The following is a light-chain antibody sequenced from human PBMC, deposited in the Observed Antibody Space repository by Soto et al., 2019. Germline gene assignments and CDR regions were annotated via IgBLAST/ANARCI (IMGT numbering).Light chain of an antibody. CDR1: QSISDW. J-gene: IGKJ2*01. Sequence: DIQMTQSPSTLSASVGDTVTVTCRASQSISDWLAWYQQKPGQAPNLLIYDASNLETGVPPRFSGSGSGTEFKLTIRRLQPDDFATYYCQQYDSYPYIFGQGTKLEI. CDR3: QQYDSYPYI. V-gene: IGKV1-5*01. CDR2: DAS.